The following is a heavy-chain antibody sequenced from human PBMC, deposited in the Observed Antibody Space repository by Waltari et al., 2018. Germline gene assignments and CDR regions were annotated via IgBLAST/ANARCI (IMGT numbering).Heavy chain of an antibody. Sequence: QVQLQESGPGLVKPSETLSLTCTVSGGSISSYYWSWIRQPPGKGLEWIGYIYYSGSTNYNPSLMSRVTISVYTSKNQFSLKLSSVTAADTAVYYCARLLAYCSSTSCYDNWFDPWGQGTLVTVSS. CDR3: ARLLAYCSSTSCYDNWFDP. D-gene: IGHD2-2*01. CDR2: IYYSGST. CDR1: GGSISSYY. V-gene: IGHV4-59*01. J-gene: IGHJ5*02.